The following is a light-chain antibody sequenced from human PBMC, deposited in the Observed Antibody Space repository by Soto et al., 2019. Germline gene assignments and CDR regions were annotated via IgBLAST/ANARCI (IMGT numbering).Light chain of an antibody. Sequence: IGFAPSPGTPSLSPGERATLSCRASQSVSNNYLAWYQQKPGQAPRLLIYGASNRATGIPDRFSGSGSGTDFTLTISRLEPEDFAVYYCQQYGSSGTFGQGTKVDIK. J-gene: IGKJ1*01. CDR2: GAS. CDR1: QSVSNNY. V-gene: IGKV3-20*01. CDR3: QQYGSSGT.